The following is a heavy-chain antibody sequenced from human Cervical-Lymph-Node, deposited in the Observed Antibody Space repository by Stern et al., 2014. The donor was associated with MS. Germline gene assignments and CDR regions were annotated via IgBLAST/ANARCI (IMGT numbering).Heavy chain of an antibody. CDR3: ARGSGTAYDLRGDY. V-gene: IGHV1-2*02. CDR1: GYIFTDYY. Sequence: VQLVESGAEARAPGASMKVSCKASGYIFTDYYLHWARQAPGQGLEWLGWSNPNSGGTNYAQNFQGRVTMTRDTSISTAYMELRWLGSADTAVYYCARGSGTAYDLRGDYWGQGTLVTVSS. CDR2: SNPNSGGT. J-gene: IGHJ4*01. D-gene: IGHD3-3*01.